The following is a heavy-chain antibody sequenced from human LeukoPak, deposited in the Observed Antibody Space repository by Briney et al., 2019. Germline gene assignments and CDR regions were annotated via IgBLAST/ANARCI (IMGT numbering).Heavy chain of an antibody. CDR3: ATSDSSGWSFDY. CDR1: GFTFSNAW. Sequence: GGSLRLSCAASGFTFSNAWMSWVRQAPGKGLEWVGRIKSKTDGGTTDYAARVKGRFTISRDDSKNTLYLQMNSLKTEDTAVYYCATSDSSGWSFDYWGQGTLVTVSS. D-gene: IGHD6-19*01. V-gene: IGHV3-15*01. CDR2: IKSKTDGGTT. J-gene: IGHJ4*02.